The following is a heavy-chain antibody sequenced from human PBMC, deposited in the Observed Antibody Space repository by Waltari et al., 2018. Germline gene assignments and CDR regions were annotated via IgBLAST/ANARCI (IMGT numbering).Heavy chain of an antibody. CDR3: ARGNDYDSSCPRDHYFDH. Sequence: QVQLVESGGGVVQPVRSLRLSCALSGFNFSSYAMHWFRQAPGTGLEGVAGIWNDGSKKVYIESVNGRFTISRDNSKNTVYVQRNSLRAEDPAVYFCARGNDYDSSCPRDHYFDHWGQGSLVTVSS. CDR2: IWNDGSKK. CDR1: GFNFSSYA. J-gene: IGHJ4*02. V-gene: IGHV3-33*01. D-gene: IGHD3-22*01.